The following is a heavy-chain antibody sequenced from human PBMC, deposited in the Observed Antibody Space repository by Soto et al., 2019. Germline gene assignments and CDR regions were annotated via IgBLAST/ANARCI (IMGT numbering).Heavy chain of an antibody. Sequence: ASVKVSCKASGGTFSSYAISWVRQAPGQGLEWMGGIIPIFGTANYAQKFQGRVTITADESTSTAYMELSSLRSEDTAVYYCARLITVVSWRGDYHYRMDFWGRGTTDTGSS. V-gene: IGHV1-69*13. CDR3: ARLITVVSWRGDYHYRMDF. CDR1: GGTFSSYA. D-gene: IGHD4-17*01. J-gene: IGHJ6*02. CDR2: IIPIFGTA.